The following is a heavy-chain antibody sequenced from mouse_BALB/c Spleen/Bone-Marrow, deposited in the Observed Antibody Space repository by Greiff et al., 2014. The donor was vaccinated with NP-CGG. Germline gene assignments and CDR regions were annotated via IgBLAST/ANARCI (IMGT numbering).Heavy chain of an antibody. CDR1: GFNIKDTY. CDR3: ARNGNYGAWFAY. V-gene: IGHV14-3*02. J-gene: IGHJ3*01. CDR2: IDPANGIT. Sequence: VQLKESGAELVKPGASVKLSCTASGFNIKDTYMHWVKQRPEQGLEWIGRIDPANGITKYDPKFQGKATITADTSSNTAYLQRSSLTSEDTAVYYCARNGNYGAWFAYWGQGTLVTVSA. D-gene: IGHD2-1*01.